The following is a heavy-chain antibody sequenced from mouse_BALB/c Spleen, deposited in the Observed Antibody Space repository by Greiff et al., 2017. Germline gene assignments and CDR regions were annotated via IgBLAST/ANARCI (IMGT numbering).Heavy chain of an antibody. CDR3: TVVEEDYAMDY. CDR2: INPNNGGT. CDR1: GYTFTEYT. J-gene: IGHJ4*01. V-gene: IGHV1-18*01. Sequence: EVKLVESGPELVKPGASVKISCKTSGYTFTEYTMHWVKQSHGKSLEWIGGINPNNGGTSYNQKFKGKATLTVDKSSSTAYMELRSLTSEDSAVYYTTVVEEDYAMDYWGQGTSVTVSS. D-gene: IGHD1-1*01.